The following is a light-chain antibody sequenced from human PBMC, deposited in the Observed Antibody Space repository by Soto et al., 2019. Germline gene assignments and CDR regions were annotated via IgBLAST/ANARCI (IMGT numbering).Light chain of an antibody. CDR1: SSDVGGYKY. V-gene: IGLV2-14*01. J-gene: IGLJ1*01. Sequence: ALTQPASVSGSPGQSITISCNGTSSDVGGYKYVSWYQQYPGKAPKLKIYEVSNRPSGVSNRFSGSKSGNTASLTISGLQAEDEADYYCSSYSSSSTLLVFGSGTKVTV. CDR2: EVS. CDR3: SSYSSSSTLLV.